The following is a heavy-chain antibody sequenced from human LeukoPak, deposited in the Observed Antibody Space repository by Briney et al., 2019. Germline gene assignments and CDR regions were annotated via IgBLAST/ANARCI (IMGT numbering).Heavy chain of an antibody. CDR3: ARSTGVYYYDSSGYAPDAFDI. Sequence: SETLSLTCTVSGGSISIYYWSWIRQPAGKGLEWIGRIYTSGSTNYNPSLKSRVTMSVDTSKNQFSLKLSSVTAADTAVYHCARSTGVYYYDSSGYAPDAFDIWGQGTMVTVSS. V-gene: IGHV4-4*07. J-gene: IGHJ3*02. CDR1: GGSISIYY. D-gene: IGHD3-22*01. CDR2: IYTSGST.